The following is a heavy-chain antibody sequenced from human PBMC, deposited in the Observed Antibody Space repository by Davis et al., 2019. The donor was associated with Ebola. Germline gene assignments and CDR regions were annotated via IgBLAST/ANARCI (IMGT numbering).Heavy chain of an antibody. Sequence: GESLKISCAATGFTFSNAWMSWVRQAPGKGLEWVGRIKSKTDGGTTDYAAPVKGRFTISRDDSKNTLYLQMNSLKTEDTAVYYCAKRGLGPNRPFDYWGQGTLVTVSS. V-gene: IGHV3-15*01. CDR2: IKSKTDGGTT. CDR1: GFTFSNAW. D-gene: IGHD1-26*01. CDR3: AKRGLGPNRPFDY. J-gene: IGHJ4*02.